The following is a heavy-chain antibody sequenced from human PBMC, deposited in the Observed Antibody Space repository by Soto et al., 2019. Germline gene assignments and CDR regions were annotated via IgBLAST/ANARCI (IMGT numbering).Heavy chain of an antibody. V-gene: IGHV4-30-4*01. Sequence: SETLSLTCTVSGGSIGSGDYYWIWIRQPPWKGLEWIGYIYYSGSTYYNPSLKSRVTTSVDTSKNQFSLKPSSVTAADTAVYYCARQSSGWYNWFDPWGQGTLVTVS. CDR3: ARQSSGWYNWFDP. J-gene: IGHJ5*02. CDR2: IYYSGST. CDR1: GGSIGSGDYY. D-gene: IGHD6-19*01.